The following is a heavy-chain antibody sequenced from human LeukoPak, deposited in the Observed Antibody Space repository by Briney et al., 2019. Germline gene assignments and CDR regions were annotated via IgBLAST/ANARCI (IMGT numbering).Heavy chain of an antibody. V-gene: IGHV1-8*01. D-gene: IGHD4-11*01. Sequence: ASVKVSCKASGYTFTSYDINWVRQATGQGLEWMGWMNPNSGNTGYVQKFQGRVTMTRNTSISTAYMELSSLRSEDTAVYYCARGSVTVLYYYYYGMDVWGQGTTVTVSS. CDR1: GYTFTSYD. CDR2: MNPNSGNT. CDR3: ARGSVTVLYYYYYGMDV. J-gene: IGHJ6*02.